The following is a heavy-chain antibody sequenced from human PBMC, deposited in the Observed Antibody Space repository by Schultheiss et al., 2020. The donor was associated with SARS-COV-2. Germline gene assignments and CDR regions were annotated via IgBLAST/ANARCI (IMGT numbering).Heavy chain of an antibody. CDR2: ISYDGSNK. V-gene: IGHV3-30*01. D-gene: IGHD2-15*01. CDR1: GFTFSSYA. Sequence: GSLRLSCAASGFTFSSYAMHWVRQAPGKGLEWVAVISYDGSNKYYADSVQGRFTISRDNSKNTLYLQMNSLRPEDTALYYCASGLLAGPNHFDYWGQGTLVTVSS. J-gene: IGHJ4*02. CDR3: ASGLLAGPNHFDY.